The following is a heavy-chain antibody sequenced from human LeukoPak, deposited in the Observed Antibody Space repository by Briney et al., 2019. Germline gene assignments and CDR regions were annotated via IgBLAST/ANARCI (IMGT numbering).Heavy chain of an antibody. V-gene: IGHV3-21*01. Sequence: GGSLRLSCAASGFTFSSYSMNWVRQAPGKGLEWVSSISSSSSYIYYADSVKGRFTISRDNAKNSLYLQMNSLRAEDTAAYYCARAPTGTGTTGGGYWGQGTLVTVSS. CDR2: ISSSSSYI. CDR3: ARAPTGTGTTGGGY. CDR1: GFTFSSYS. J-gene: IGHJ4*02. D-gene: IGHD4-17*01.